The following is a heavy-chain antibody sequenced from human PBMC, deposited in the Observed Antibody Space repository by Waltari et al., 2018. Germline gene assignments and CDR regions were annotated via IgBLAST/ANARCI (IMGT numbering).Heavy chain of an antibody. CDR3: ATGGWGFYLDN. CDR1: GFTLSSYS. D-gene: IGHD7-27*01. J-gene: IGHJ4*02. CDR2: ISSTGTYT. Sequence: EVQLVGSGGGLVKPGGSLSPPCAASGFTLSSYSMNWVRQAPGKGLELISSISSTGTYTHYADSVKGRFTISRDNAKNSLYLQMNSLRAEDTGVYWCATGGWGFYLDNWGQGTLVTFSS. V-gene: IGHV3-21*01.